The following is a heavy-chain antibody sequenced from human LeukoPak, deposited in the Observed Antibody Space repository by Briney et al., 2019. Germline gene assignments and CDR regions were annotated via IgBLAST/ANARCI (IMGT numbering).Heavy chain of an antibody. J-gene: IGHJ5*01. CDR3: AKGLTPDRDWFDS. D-gene: IGHD4/OR15-4a*01. CDR2: ISSSGRYI. V-gene: IGHV3-21*01. Sequence: GGSLRLSCAASGFTFSSSSMNWVRQAPGKGLEWVSSISSSGRYIYFADSVKGRFTISRDNAKNSVSLQMNSLRGEDTAVYYCAKGLTPDRDWFDSWGQGTLVIVSS. CDR1: GFTFSSSS.